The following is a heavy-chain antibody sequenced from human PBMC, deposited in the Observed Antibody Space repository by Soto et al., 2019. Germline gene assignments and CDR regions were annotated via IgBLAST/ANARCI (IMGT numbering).Heavy chain of an antibody. Sequence: QVQLVQSGAEVKKPGSSVKVSCKASGGTFSSYTISWVRQAPGQGLEWMGRIIPILGIANYAQKCQGRVTITADKSTSTAYMELSSLRSEDTAVYYCARDLVVAATFRDYYFDYWGQGTLVTVSS. V-gene: IGHV1-69*08. CDR2: IIPILGIA. CDR1: GGTFSSYT. D-gene: IGHD2-15*01. J-gene: IGHJ4*02. CDR3: ARDLVVAATFRDYYFDY.